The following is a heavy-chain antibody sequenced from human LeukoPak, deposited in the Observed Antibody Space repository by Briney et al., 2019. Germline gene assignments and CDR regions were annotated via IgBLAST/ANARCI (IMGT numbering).Heavy chain of an antibody. Sequence: GGSLRLSCAASGFAFSSSWMSWVRQAPGKGLEWVASINEDGSDKYYVDSVKGRITISRDNAQNSLYLQMNSLRAEDTAIYFCARGHYGLLLWGQGTTVTVSS. CDR1: GFAFSSSW. CDR3: ARGHYGLLL. J-gene: IGHJ6*02. V-gene: IGHV3-7*04. D-gene: IGHD4-17*01. CDR2: INEDGSDK.